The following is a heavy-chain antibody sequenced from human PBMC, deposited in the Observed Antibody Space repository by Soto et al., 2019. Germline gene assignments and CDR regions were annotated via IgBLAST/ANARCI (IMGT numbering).Heavy chain of an antibody. D-gene: IGHD2-15*01. V-gene: IGHV4-4*02. CDR3: AKKVPAALRLYYFFGLDV. Sequence: SETLSLTCAVSGASISSDNRWTWVRQPPGEGLEWIGEISQSGTTKYNPSLASRVTISVDKSKNQFSLRLTSMTAADTAVYYCAKKVPAALRLYYFFGLDVWGQGTTVTVSS. CDR1: GASISSDNR. J-gene: IGHJ6*02. CDR2: ISQSGTT.